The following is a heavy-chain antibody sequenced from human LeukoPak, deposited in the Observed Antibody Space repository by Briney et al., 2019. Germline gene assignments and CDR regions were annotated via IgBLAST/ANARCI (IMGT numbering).Heavy chain of an antibody. CDR1: GFTFSNAW. Sequence: TGGSLRLSCAASGFTFSNAWMSWVRQAPGKGLEWVGRIKSKTDGGTTDYAAPVKGRFTISRDDSKNTLYLQMNSLKTEDTAVYYRTTDPSGWYGFDYWGQGTLVTVSS. V-gene: IGHV3-15*01. D-gene: IGHD6-19*01. CDR3: TTDPSGWYGFDY. J-gene: IGHJ4*02. CDR2: IKSKTDGGTT.